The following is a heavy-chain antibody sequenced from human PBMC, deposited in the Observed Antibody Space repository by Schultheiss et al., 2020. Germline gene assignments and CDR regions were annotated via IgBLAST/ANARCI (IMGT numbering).Heavy chain of an antibody. J-gene: IGHJ1*01. CDR3: ARPGIAAAGTLFGYFQH. D-gene: IGHD6-13*01. V-gene: IGHV4-59*08. CDR1: GFTFSSYA. Sequence: GSLRLSCAASGFTFSSYAMSWVRQPPGKGLEWIGYIYYSGSTYYNPSLKSRVTISVDTSKNQFSLKLSSVTAADTAVYYCARPGIAAAGTLFGYFQHWGQGTLVTVSS. CDR2: IYYSGST.